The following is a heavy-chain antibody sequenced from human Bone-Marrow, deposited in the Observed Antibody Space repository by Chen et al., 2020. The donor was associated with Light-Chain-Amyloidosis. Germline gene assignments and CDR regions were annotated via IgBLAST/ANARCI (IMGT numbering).Heavy chain of an antibody. D-gene: IGHD5-12*01. CDR1: GYTFPNYW. CDR3: ARRRDGYNFDY. J-gene: IGHJ4*02. Sequence: EVPLEQSGPEGKKPGESLKIPCKASGYTFPNYWIGWVRKMPGKGLEWMGVIYPDDSDARYSPSFEGQVTISADKSITTAYLQWRSLKASDTAMYYCARRRDGYNFDYCGQGTLVTVSS. V-gene: IGHV5-51*01. CDR2: IYPDDSDA.